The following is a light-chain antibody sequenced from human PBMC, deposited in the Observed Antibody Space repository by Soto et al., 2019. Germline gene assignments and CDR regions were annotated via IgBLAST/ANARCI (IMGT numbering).Light chain of an antibody. V-gene: IGLV1-40*01. CDR2: GNS. J-gene: IGLJ1*01. CDR3: QSYDSSLKYV. Sequence: QSVLTQPPSVSGAPGRRVTISCTGSSSNIGAGYDVHWYQQLPGTAPKLLIYGNSNRPSGVPDRFSGSKSGTSASLAITGLQAEDEADYYCQSYDSSLKYVFGTGTKVTVL. CDR1: SSNIGAGYD.